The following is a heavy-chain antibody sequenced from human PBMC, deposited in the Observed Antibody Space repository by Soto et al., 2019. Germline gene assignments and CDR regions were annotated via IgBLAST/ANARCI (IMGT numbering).Heavy chain of an antibody. D-gene: IGHD3-22*01. Sequence: GGSLRLSCAASGFTFSSYAMSWVRQAPGKGLEWVSAISGSGGSTYYADSVKGRFTISRDNSKNTLYLQMNSLRAEDTAVYYCAKDHNYYDSSGYFGYWGQGTLVTVSS. CDR2: ISGSGGST. J-gene: IGHJ4*02. V-gene: IGHV3-23*01. CDR1: GFTFSSYA. CDR3: AKDHNYYDSSGYFGY.